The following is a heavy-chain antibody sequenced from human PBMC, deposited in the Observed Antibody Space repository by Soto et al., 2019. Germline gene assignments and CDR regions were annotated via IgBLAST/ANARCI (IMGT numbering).Heavy chain of an antibody. V-gene: IGHV3-66*01. D-gene: IGHD3-16*02. J-gene: IGHJ4*02. CDR1: GFTVSSNY. Sequence: EVQLVESGGGLVQPGGSLRLSCAAPGFTVSSNYMSWVRQAPGKGLEWVSVIYSAGTTYYADSAKGRFTISRDSSKDTLYLQMNSLRAEDTAVYYCARAPPGSIVTRYWGEGTLVTVSS. CDR3: ARAPPGSIVTRY. CDR2: IYSAGTT.